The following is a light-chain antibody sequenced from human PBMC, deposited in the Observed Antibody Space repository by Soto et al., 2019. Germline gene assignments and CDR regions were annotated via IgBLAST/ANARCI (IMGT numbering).Light chain of an antibody. CDR1: SSNIGSNT. J-gene: IGLJ1*01. CDR2: SNN. Sequence: QAVVTQSPSASGTPGQRVTISCSGSSSNIGSNTVNWYQQLPGTAPKLLIYSNNQRPSGVPDRFSGSKSGTSASLAISGLQSEDEADYYCAAWDDSLNGRYVFGTGTKLTVL. V-gene: IGLV1-44*01. CDR3: AAWDDSLNGRYV.